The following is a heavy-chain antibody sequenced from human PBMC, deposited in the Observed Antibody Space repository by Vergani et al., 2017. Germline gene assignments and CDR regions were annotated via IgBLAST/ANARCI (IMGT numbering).Heavy chain of an antibody. CDR1: GDSISTHS. J-gene: IGHJ5*02. D-gene: IGHD4-17*01. V-gene: IGHV1-69*01. CDR2: IIPLFGTR. Sequence: QVQLVQSGAEVKKPGSSVKVSCKASGDSISTHSFSWVRQAPGQGLEWMGGIIPLFGTRYYAPKFQGRVTITADESTTTGYMEIRSLTSDDTAVCFCARGDYDDHESHNWFDPGGQGTLVVVSS. CDR3: ARGDYDDHESHNWFDP.